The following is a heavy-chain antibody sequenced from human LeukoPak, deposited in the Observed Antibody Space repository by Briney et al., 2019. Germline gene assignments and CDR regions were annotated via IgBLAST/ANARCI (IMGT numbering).Heavy chain of an antibody. Sequence: GGSLRLSCAASGFSLSDYYMSWIRQAPGKGLEWVSCISSTGNVIYYVDSVKGRFTISKDNAKNSLYRQMNSLRAEDTAIYYGARDLIYGGYDYEGAFDYWGQGALVTVSS. J-gene: IGHJ4*02. D-gene: IGHD5-12*01. CDR1: GFSLSDYY. V-gene: IGHV3-11*04. CDR3: ARDLIYGGYDYEGAFDY. CDR2: ISSTGNVI.